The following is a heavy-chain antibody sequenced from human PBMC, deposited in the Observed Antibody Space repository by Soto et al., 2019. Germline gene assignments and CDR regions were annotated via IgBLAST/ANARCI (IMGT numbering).Heavy chain of an antibody. J-gene: IGHJ5*02. CDR3: ARGNPPRYYDFWSTTSNWFDP. CDR2: IKEDGSER. D-gene: IGHD3-3*01. V-gene: IGHV3-7*01. CDR1: GFTFSNYW. Sequence: PGGSLRLSCAASGFTFSNYWMSWVRQAPGKGLEWVANIKEDGSERNYVDSVKGRFTISRDNAENSLYLQMNSLRAEDTAVYYCARGNPPRYYDFWSTTSNWFDPWGQGTLVTVSS.